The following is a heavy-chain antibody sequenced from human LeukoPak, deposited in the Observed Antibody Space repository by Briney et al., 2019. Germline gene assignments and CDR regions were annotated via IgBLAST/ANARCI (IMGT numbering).Heavy chain of an antibody. V-gene: IGHV1-3*01. CDR3: VRDVMDCGSTTCYSAYDY. J-gene: IGHJ4*02. Sequence: ASVKVSCKASGYTFTNYFLHWVRRAPGQSLEWMGWINAGNGNTLYSQNFQGRVTITRDTSASTAYMDLSSLRSEDTAVYYCVRDVMDCGSTTCYSAYDYWGQGTLVTVSS. CDR2: INAGNGNT. CDR1: GYTFTNYF. D-gene: IGHD2-2*01.